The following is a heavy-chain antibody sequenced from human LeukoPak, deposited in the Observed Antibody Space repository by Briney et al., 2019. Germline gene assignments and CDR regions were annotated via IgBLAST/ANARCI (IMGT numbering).Heavy chain of an antibody. V-gene: IGHV3-74*01. CDR2: INSDGSST. J-gene: IGHJ4*02. CDR1: GFTFSSYW. Sequence: GGSLGLSCAASGFTFSSYWMHWVRQAPGKGLVWVSRINSDGSSTSYADSVKGRFTISRDNAKNTLYLQMNSLRAEDTAVYYCARAGNSTSRRYFDYWGQGTLVTVSS. D-gene: IGHD6-6*01. CDR3: ARAGNSTSRRYFDY.